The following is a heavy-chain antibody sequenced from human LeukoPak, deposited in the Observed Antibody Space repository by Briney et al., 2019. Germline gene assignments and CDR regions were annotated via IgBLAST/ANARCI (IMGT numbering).Heavy chain of an antibody. Sequence: GASVKVSCKASGYTFTSYAMHWVRQAPGQRLEWMGWINAGNGNTKYSQKFQGRVTITRDTSASTAYMELSSLRSEDTAVYYCARAADSSGYYDYWGQGTLVTVSS. CDR2: INAGNGNT. CDR1: GYTFTSYA. J-gene: IGHJ4*02. D-gene: IGHD3-22*01. V-gene: IGHV1-3*01. CDR3: ARAADSSGYYDY.